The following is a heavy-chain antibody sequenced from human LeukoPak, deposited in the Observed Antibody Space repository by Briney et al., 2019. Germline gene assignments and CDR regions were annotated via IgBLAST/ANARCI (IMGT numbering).Heavy chain of an antibody. CDR2: ISYSGST. J-gene: IGHJ6*04. CDR1: VRSIRSYY. CDR3: ARHVSSASLSMDV. D-gene: IGHD2-2*01. V-gene: IGHV4-59*08. Sequence: SETLSLTCAVSVRSIRSYYWSWIRQPPGQGLEWIGYISYSGSTNYNPSLKSRLTMSVDTSKNQFSLKLSSVTAADTAMYYCARHVSSASLSMDVWGKGTTVTVSS.